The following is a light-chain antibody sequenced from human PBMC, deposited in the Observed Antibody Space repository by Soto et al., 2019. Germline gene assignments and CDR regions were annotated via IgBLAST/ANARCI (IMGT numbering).Light chain of an antibody. CDR1: QSVSSN. J-gene: IGKJ1*01. CDR3: QQYNNWPPWT. V-gene: IGKV3-15*01. Sequence: EIVMTQSPATLSVSPGERATLSCRASQSVSSNLAWYQQKPGQAPRLLIYGASIRATGIPARFSGSGSGTEFTLTISSLQSEDFAVYYCQQYNNWPPWTGGHGTKVEIK. CDR2: GAS.